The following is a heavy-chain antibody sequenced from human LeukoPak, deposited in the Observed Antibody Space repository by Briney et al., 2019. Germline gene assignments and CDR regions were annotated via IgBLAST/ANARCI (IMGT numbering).Heavy chain of an antibody. CDR2: IYTSGST. V-gene: IGHV4-4*07. D-gene: IGHD3-9*01. CDR3: ARGSHFDWMYHFDY. Sequence: PSETLSLTCTVSGGSISSYYWSWIRQPAGKGLEWIGRIYTSGSTNYNPSLKSRVTMSVDTSKNQFSLKLSSVTAADTAVYYCARGSHFDWMYHFDYWGQGTLVTVSS. CDR1: GGSISSYY. J-gene: IGHJ4*02.